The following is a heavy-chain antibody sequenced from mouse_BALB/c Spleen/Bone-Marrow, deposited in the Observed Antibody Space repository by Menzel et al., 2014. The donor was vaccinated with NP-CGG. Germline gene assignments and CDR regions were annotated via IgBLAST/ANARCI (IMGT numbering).Heavy chain of an antibody. Sequence: VQLQQSGPELVKPGASVKISCKASGYSFTGYFMNWVMQSHGKSLEWIGRINPNNGDTFYNQKFKGKATLTVDKSSSTAHMELRSLASEDSAVYYCARSGYYGSSYFDYWGQGTTLTVSS. J-gene: IGHJ2*01. D-gene: IGHD1-1*01. CDR3: ARSGYYGSSYFDY. CDR1: GYSFTGYF. CDR2: INPNNGDT. V-gene: IGHV1-20*02.